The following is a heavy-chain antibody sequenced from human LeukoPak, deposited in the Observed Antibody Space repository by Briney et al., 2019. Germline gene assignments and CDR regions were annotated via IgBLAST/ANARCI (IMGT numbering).Heavy chain of an antibody. D-gene: IGHD5-24*01. J-gene: IGHJ3*02. CDR1: GFTVSSNY. CDR2: IYSGGST. V-gene: IGHV3-53*01. CDR3: ARDVQRDGYNFDAFDI. Sequence: GGSLRLSCAASGFTVSSNYMSWARQAPGKGLEWVSVIYSGGSTYYADSVKGRFTISRDNSKNTLYLQMNSLRAEDTAVYYCARDVQRDGYNFDAFDIWGQGTMVTVSS.